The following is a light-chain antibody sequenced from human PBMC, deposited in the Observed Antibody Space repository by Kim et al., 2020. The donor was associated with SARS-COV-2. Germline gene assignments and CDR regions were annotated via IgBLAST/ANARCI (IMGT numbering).Light chain of an antibody. CDR1: QSVDSH. CDR2: DAT. Sequence: EIVLTQSPATLSWSPGERATLSCRASQSVDSHLAWYQQKPGQVPRLLIYDATNRATGIPARFSASESGTDFTLTISSLEPEDFAVYYCQQGSHWPTFGGGPRWIS. V-gene: IGKV3-11*01. CDR3: QQGSHWPT. J-gene: IGKJ4*01.